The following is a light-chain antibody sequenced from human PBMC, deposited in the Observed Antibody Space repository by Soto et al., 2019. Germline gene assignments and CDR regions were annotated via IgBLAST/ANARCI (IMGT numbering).Light chain of an antibody. CDR2: GAS. Sequence: EIVLTQSPGTLSLSPGERATLSCRASQSVSSSYLVWYQLKPGQAPRLLIYGASSRATGIPDRFSGSGSGTDFTLTISRLEPEDFAVYYCHHYGSSRTFGQGTKVEIK. V-gene: IGKV3-20*01. J-gene: IGKJ1*01. CDR3: HHYGSSRT. CDR1: QSVSSSY.